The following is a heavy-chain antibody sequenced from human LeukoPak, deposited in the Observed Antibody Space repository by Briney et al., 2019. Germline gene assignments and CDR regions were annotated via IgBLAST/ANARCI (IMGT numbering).Heavy chain of an antibody. CDR1: GFTFSSYA. Sequence: GGSLRPSCAASGFTFSSYAMSWVRQAPGKGLEWVSLISGIDGKTYYADSVKGRFTISRDNSRNTLYLQMNSLRAEDTAMYYCAKDRREYSSSDYFDYWGQGTLVTVSS. D-gene: IGHD6-6*01. V-gene: IGHV3-23*01. J-gene: IGHJ4*02. CDR3: AKDRREYSSSDYFDY. CDR2: ISGIDGKT.